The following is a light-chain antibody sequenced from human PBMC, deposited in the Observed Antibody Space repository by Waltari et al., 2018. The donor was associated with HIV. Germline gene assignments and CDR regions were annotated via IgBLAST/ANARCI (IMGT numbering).Light chain of an antibody. CDR1: TTDFGGYNY. J-gene: IGLJ2*01. CDR2: EVY. Sequence: QSALTQPPSASGSPGQSVTISCPGTTTDFGGYNYLSWYQQHPGQAPKPMIYEVYKRPSGVPDRFSGSKSGNTASLTVSGLQAEDEAVYYCSSYAGSNNLVFGGGTKLTVL. V-gene: IGLV2-8*01. CDR3: SSYAGSNNLV.